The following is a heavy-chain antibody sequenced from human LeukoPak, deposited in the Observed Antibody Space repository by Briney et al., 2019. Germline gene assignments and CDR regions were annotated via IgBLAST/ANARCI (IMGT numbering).Heavy chain of an antibody. Sequence: SQTLSLTCAISGDSVSSNSAAWNWIRQSPSRGLEWLGRTYYRSKWYNDYALSVKSRITINPDTSKNQFSLQLNSVTPEDTAVYYCARDRVEDIAAAGPFDYWGQGTLVTVSS. J-gene: IGHJ4*02. CDR3: ARDRVEDIAAAGPFDY. CDR1: GDSVSSNSAA. CDR2: TYYRSKWYN. D-gene: IGHD6-13*01. V-gene: IGHV6-1*01.